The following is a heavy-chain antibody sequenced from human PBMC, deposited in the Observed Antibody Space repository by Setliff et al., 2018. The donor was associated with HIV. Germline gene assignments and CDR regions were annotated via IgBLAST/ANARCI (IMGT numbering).Heavy chain of an antibody. V-gene: IGHV1-3*04. J-gene: IGHJ4*02. CDR2: ISSGNGNT. CDR3: ARVKVGASLVFDS. Sequence: RASVKVSCKAAGYTFTAYAIHWLRQVPGQGLEWMGWISSGNGNTKVSQKFQGRVTITRDTPASTAYLELSSLRSDDTSIYYCARVKVGASLVFDSWGQGTQVTVSS. CDR1: GYTFTAYA. D-gene: IGHD1-26*01.